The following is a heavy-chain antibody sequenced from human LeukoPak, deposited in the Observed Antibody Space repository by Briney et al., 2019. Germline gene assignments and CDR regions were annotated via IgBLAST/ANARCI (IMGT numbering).Heavy chain of an antibody. CDR1: GGSISTHY. CDR3: ARLPPYIDPTWGFFDN. CDR2: ITDSWRI. D-gene: IGHD7-27*01. Sequence: SETLSLTCTVSGGSISTHYWPWIRQPPGNGLEWIAYITDSWRIKYNPSLESRVTISKDTSKNQFSLKLSSMTAADAAIYYWARLPPYIDPTWGFFDNWGQGTLVAVSS. J-gene: IGHJ4*02. V-gene: IGHV4-59*08.